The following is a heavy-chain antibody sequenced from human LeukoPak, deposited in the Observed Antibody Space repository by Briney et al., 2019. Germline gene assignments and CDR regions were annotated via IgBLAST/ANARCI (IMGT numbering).Heavy chain of an antibody. CDR3: ARTWIQLCSDY. D-gene: IGHD5-18*01. CDR2: ISNTGDAK. J-gene: IGHJ4*02. V-gene: IGHV3-11*01. CDR1: GFTFSDHY. Sequence: PGGSLRLSCAASGFTFSDHYMTWIRQAPGKGLEYISYISNTGDAKYYADSVKGRFTISRDNAKNSLYLQMNSLRAEDTAVYYCARTWIQLCSDYWGQGTLVTVSS.